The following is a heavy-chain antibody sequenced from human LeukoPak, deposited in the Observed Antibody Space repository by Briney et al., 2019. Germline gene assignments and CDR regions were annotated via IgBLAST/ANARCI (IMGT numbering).Heavy chain of an antibody. V-gene: IGHV3-21*04. D-gene: IGHD3-22*01. Sequence: GGSLRLSCAASGFTFSSYSMNWVRQAPGKGLEWVSSISSSSSYIYYADSVKGRFTISRDNAKNSLYLQMNSLRAEDTALYYCAKSKGRITTHDAFDIWGQGTMVTVSS. CDR3: AKSKGRITTHDAFDI. CDR1: GFTFSSYS. CDR2: ISSSSSYI. J-gene: IGHJ3*02.